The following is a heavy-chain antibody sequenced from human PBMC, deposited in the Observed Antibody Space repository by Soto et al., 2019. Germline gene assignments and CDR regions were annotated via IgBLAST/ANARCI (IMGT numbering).Heavy chain of an antibody. CDR1: GFSLTRYW. Sequence: EVQLVESGGGLVQSGGSLRLSGTASGFSLTRYWLGWLRQTPRKGLEWVAKINEEGTKRDYRESVEGRFTISRDNAKNSVSLQMTSLRADDTAVYFCTRWDGRCSGGSFFFDSWGQGTLVTVSS. CDR3: TRWDGRCSGGSFFFDS. CDR2: INEEGTKR. V-gene: IGHV3-7*01. D-gene: IGHD2-15*01. J-gene: IGHJ4*02.